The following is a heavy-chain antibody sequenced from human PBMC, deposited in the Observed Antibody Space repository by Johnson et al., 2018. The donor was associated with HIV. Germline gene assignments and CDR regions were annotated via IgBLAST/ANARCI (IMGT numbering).Heavy chain of an antibody. CDR2: ISYDGSNK. Sequence: QMQLVESGGGLVQPGRSLRLSCAASGFTFSSYAMHWVRQAPGKGLEWVAVISYDGSNKYYADSVKGRFTISRDNSKNTLYLQMNSLRAEDTAVYYCAKEQWFGELFSAFDIWGQGTMVTVSS. CDR1: GFTFSSYA. D-gene: IGHD3-10*01. CDR3: AKEQWFGELFSAFDI. J-gene: IGHJ3*02. V-gene: IGHV3-30*04.